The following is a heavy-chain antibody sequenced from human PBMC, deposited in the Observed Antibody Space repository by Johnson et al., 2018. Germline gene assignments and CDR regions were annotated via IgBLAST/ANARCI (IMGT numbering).Heavy chain of an antibody. CDR1: GFTFSSYA. V-gene: IGHV3-30-3*01. J-gene: IGHJ6*03. CDR3: ARTSTPYYYDSSGYWGYYYMDV. CDR2: ISYDGSNK. Sequence: QLVQSGGGVVQPGRSLILSCAASGFTFSSYAMHWVRQAPGKGLEWVAVISYDGSNKYYADSVKGRCTISRDNSKNTLYLQMNSLRAEDTAVYYCARTSTPYYYDSSGYWGYYYMDVWGKGTTVTVSS. D-gene: IGHD3-22*01.